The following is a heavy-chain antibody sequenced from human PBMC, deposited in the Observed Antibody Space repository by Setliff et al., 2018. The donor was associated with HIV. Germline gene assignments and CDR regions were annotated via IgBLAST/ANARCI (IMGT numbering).Heavy chain of an antibody. J-gene: IGHJ4*02. CDR1: GFTFSSYW. CDR2: IWADEITK. Sequence: SGGSLRLSCAASGFTFSSYWMHWVRQAPGMGLEWVAMIWADEITKFYADSVKGRFTISRDNSKNTMYLQMNTLRVEDTAVYYCARDPPGSGFHLDYWGQGTPVTVSS. D-gene: IGHD5-12*01. CDR3: ARDPPGSGFHLDY. V-gene: IGHV3-33*08.